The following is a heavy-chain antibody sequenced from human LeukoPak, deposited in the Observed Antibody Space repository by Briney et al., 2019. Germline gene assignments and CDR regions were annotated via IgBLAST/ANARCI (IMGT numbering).Heavy chain of an antibody. D-gene: IGHD6-13*01. V-gene: IGHV1-2*04. CDR1: GYTFTGYY. Sequence: AASVKVSCKASGYTFTGYYMHWVRQAPGQGLEWMGWINPNSGGTNYAQKFQGWVTMTRDTSISTAYMELSRLRSDDTAVYYCAREGIAAAGTYYFDYWGQGTLVTVSS. CDR2: INPNSGGT. J-gene: IGHJ4*02. CDR3: AREGIAAAGTYYFDY.